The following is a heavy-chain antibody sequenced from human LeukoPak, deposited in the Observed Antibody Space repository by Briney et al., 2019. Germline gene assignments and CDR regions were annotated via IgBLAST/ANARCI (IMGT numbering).Heavy chain of an antibody. V-gene: IGHV1-8*01. CDR1: GYTFTSYD. CDR3: ARPGGDYYDSSGYFYDY. CDR2: MNPNSGNT. D-gene: IGHD3-22*01. Sequence: RRASVKVSCKASGYTFTSYDINWVRQATGQGLEWMGWMNPNSGNTGYAQKFQGRVTMTRNTSISTAYMELSSLRPEDTAVYYCARPGGDYYDSSGYFYDYWGQGTLVTVSS. J-gene: IGHJ4*02.